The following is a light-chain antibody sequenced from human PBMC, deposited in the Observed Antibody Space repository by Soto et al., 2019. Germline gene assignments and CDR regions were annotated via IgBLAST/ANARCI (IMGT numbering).Light chain of an antibody. CDR3: QQYGSSIT. V-gene: IGKV3-20*01. CDR1: QSVSSRY. J-gene: IGKJ5*01. CDR2: GAS. Sequence: EIVLTRSPGTLCLSPGERATLSCRASQSVSSRYLAWYQQKPGQAPRLLIYGASSRATGIPDRFIGSGFGTDFTLTISRLEPEDFAVFYCQQYGSSITFGQGTRLEIK.